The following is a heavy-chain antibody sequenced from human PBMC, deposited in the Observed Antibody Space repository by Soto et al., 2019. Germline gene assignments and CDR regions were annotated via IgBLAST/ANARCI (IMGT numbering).Heavy chain of an antibody. Sequence: LKLYCNGSGYSFTNYWIGWVRQMPAKGLEWMGIIYPGDSDTRYSPSFQVQVTISADKSISTAYLQWSSLKASDTARYYCARPQSMTMGRGVKTGAFDIWGQGTMVTVSS. CDR1: GYSFTNYW. D-gene: IGHD3-10*01. J-gene: IGHJ3*02. CDR3: ARPQSMTMGRGVKTGAFDI. V-gene: IGHV5-51*01. CDR2: IYPGDSDT.